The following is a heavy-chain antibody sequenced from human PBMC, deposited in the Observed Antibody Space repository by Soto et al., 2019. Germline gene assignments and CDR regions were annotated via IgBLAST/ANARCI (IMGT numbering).Heavy chain of an antibody. Sequence: PGGSLRLSCAASGFTFSSYGMSWVRQAPGKGLEWVSSVTGNGASTFYADSVKGRFSISRDNSKNTLYLQMDSLRAEDTAVYYCARRLVYSFDFWGPGTLVTVSS. CDR1: GFTFSSYG. V-gene: IGHV3-23*01. CDR2: VTGNGAST. D-gene: IGHD2-21*01. CDR3: ARRLVYSFDF. J-gene: IGHJ4*02.